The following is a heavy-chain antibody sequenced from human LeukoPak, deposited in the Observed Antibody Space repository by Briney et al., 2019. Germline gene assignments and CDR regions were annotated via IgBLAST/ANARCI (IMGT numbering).Heavy chain of an antibody. J-gene: IGHJ5*02. CDR3: ARGGGYNWFDP. Sequence: SETLSLTCAVDGRSFSGYYWSWIRQPPGKGLEWIGETNHGGSTNYNPSLESRVTISVDASKNQFSLKLNSVTAAYTAVYYCARGGGYNWFDPWGQGTLVTVSS. V-gene: IGHV4-34*01. D-gene: IGHD4-23*01. CDR1: GRSFSGYY. CDR2: TNHGGST.